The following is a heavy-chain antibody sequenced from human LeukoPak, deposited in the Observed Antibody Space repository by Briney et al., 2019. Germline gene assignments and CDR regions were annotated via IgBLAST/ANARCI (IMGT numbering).Heavy chain of an antibody. V-gene: IGHV4-59*01. Sequence: SETLSLTCTVSGGSISSYYWSWIRQPPGKGLEGIGYIYYSGSTNYNPCLKSRVTISVDTSKNQFSLKLSSVTAADTAVYYCARAYPEYYDFWSGDYTPRGYYYYYYMDVWGKGTTVTVSS. D-gene: IGHD3-3*01. CDR2: IYYSGST. CDR3: ARAYPEYYDFWSGDYTPRGYYYYYYMDV. J-gene: IGHJ6*03. CDR1: GGSISSYY.